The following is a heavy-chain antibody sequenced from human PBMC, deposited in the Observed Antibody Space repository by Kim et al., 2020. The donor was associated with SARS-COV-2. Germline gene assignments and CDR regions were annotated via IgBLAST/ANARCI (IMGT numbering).Heavy chain of an antibody. V-gene: IGHV1-18*01. CDR3: ARDLLKGFDP. J-gene: IGHJ5*02. CDR2: NT. Sequence: NTNYAQKIQGRVSMTTEQSTSTAYMELRSLRSDDTAVYYCARDLLKGFDPWGQGTLVTVSS.